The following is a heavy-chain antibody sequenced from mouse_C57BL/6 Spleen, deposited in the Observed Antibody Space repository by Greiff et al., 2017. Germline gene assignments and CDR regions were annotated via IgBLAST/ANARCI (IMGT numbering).Heavy chain of an antibody. D-gene: IGHD1-1*01. V-gene: IGHV1-53*01. CDR1: GYTFTSYW. CDR3: AGSNYGSSRFAY. CDR2: INPSNGGT. J-gene: IGHJ3*01. Sequence: QVQLQQPGTELVKPGASVKLSCKASGYTFTSYWMHWVKQRPGQGLEWIGNINPSNGGTNYNEKFKSKATLTVDKTSSTAYMQLSSQTSEGSAVYYCAGSNYGSSRFAYWGQGTLVTVSA.